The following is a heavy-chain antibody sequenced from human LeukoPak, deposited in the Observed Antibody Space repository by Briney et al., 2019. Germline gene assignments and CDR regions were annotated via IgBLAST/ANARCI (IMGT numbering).Heavy chain of an antibody. V-gene: IGHV1-18*01. J-gene: IGHJ4*02. CDR2: ISAYNGNT. CDR3: ARDLGYCSGGSCYSVAYFDY. CDR1: GYTFTSYG. Sequence: ATVKVSCKASGYTFTSYGISCVRQAPGQGLEGIGGISAYNGNTNYAQKLQGRVTMTTDTSTSTAYMELRSLRSDDTAVYYCARDLGYCSGGSCYSVAYFDYWGQGTLVTVSS. D-gene: IGHD2-15*01.